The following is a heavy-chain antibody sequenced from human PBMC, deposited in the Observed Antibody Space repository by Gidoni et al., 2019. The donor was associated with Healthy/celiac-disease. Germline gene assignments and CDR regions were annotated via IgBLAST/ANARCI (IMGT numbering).Heavy chain of an antibody. CDR3: ARDVVPPVYYYDSSGYSNDAFDI. D-gene: IGHD3-22*01. CDR1: GYTFTSYG. CDR2: ISAYNGNT. Sequence: QVQLVQSGAEVKKPGASVKVSCKASGYTFTSYGISWVRQAPGQGLEWMGWISAYNGNTNYAQKLQGRVTMTTDTSTSTADMELRSLRSDDTAVYYCARDVVPPVYYYDSSGYSNDAFDIWGQGTMVTVSS. J-gene: IGHJ3*02. V-gene: IGHV1-18*01.